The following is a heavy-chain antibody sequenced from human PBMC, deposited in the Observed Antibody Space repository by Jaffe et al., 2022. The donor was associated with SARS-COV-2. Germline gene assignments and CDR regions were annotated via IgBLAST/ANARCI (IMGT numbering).Heavy chain of an antibody. V-gene: IGHV3-53*02. CDR2: IYRSGTT. CDR3: VGGFYNNYWYDLGIDY. Sequence: EVRLVETGGGLIQPGGSLRLSCAASEFTVSGNYMSWVRQAPGKGLEWVSMIYRSGTTFYRDSVEGRFTISRDNSMNTLYLQMSSLRAEDTALYYCVGGFYNNYWYDLGIDYWGQGTLVTVSS. J-gene: IGHJ4*02. CDR1: EFTVSGNY. D-gene: IGHD3-10*01.